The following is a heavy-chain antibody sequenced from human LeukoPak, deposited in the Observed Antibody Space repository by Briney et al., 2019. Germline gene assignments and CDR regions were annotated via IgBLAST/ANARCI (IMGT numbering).Heavy chain of an antibody. CDR1: GGSISSYY. D-gene: IGHD3-10*01. Sequence: SETLSLTCIVSGGSISSYYWSWIRQPPGKGLEWIGYIYYSGSTNYNPSLKSRVTISVDTSKNQFSLKLSSVTAADTAVYYCARTTNYGPGYYYYYYYMDVWGKGTTVTVSS. J-gene: IGHJ6*03. CDR2: IYYSGST. CDR3: ARTTNYGPGYYYYYYYMDV. V-gene: IGHV4-59*01.